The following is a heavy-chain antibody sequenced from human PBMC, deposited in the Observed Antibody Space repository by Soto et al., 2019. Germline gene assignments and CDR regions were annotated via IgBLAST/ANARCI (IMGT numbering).Heavy chain of an antibody. CDR1: GGSISSYY. CDR2: IYYSGST. Sequence: SETLSLTCTVSGGSISSYYWSWTRQPPGKGLEWIGYIYYSGSTNYNPSLKSRVTISVDTSKNQFSLKLSSVTAADTAVYYCARSHGLEWLFLDYWGQGTLVTVSS. V-gene: IGHV4-59*01. J-gene: IGHJ4*02. CDR3: ARSHGLEWLFLDY. D-gene: IGHD3-3*01.